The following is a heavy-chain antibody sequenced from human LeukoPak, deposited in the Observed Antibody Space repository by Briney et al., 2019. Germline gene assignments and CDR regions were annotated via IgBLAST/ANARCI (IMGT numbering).Heavy chain of an antibody. V-gene: IGHV4-59*01. CDR2: IYYSGST. Sequence: PSETLSLTCTVSGGSISSYYWSWIRQPPGKGLEWIGYIYYSGSTNYNPSLKSRVTISVDTSKNQFSLKLSSVTAADTAVYYCARDAYYDFWSAISTGHYYCYYMDVWGKGTTVTVSS. CDR3: ARDAYYDFWSAISTGHYYCYYMDV. CDR1: GGSISSYY. J-gene: IGHJ6*03. D-gene: IGHD3-3*01.